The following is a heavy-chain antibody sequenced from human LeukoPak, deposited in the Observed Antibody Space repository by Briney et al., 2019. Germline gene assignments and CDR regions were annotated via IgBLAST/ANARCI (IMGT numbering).Heavy chain of an antibody. CDR1: GFTFSSYS. CDR2: ISSSSSYI. J-gene: IGHJ3*02. CDR3: ASEEQSAFDI. Sequence: GGSLRLSCAASGFTFSSYSMSWVRQAPGKGLEWVSSISSSSSYIYYADSVKGRFTISRDNAKNSLYLQMNSLRAEDTAVYYCASEEQSAFDIWGQGTMVTVSS. D-gene: IGHD1-26*01. V-gene: IGHV3-21*01.